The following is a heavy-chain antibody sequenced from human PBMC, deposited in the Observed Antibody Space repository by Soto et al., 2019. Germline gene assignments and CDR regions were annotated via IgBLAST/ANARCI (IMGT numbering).Heavy chain of an antibody. J-gene: IGHJ6*02. CDR1: GFSRSTSGVG. V-gene: IGHV2-5*02. D-gene: IGHD2-21*02. CDR2: IDGDNEK. CDR3: AQSRCGGDGLPSYASRYYYGVDV. Sequence: QITLKESGPTLVKPTQTLTLTCTFSGFSRSTSGVGVGWIRQPPGKALNLLPLIDGDNEKGYSPSLKSRLTLTKDTSENQVILPMTNMDPADTGKSCCAQSRCGGDGLPSYASRYYYGVDVCGQGTTVTVSS.